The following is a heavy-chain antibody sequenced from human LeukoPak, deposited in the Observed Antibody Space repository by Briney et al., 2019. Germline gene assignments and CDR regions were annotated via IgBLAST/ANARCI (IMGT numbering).Heavy chain of an antibody. CDR1: GGSISSGSYY. CDR2: IYTSGST. D-gene: IGHD3-22*01. Sequence: SETLSLTCTVSGGSISSGSYYWSWIRQPAGKGLEWIGRIYTSGSTNYNPSLKSRVTISVDTSKNQFSLKLTSVTAADTAVYYCAREYYGSSGYYNDYWGQGALVTVSS. CDR3: AREYYGSSGYYNDY. J-gene: IGHJ4*02. V-gene: IGHV4-61*02.